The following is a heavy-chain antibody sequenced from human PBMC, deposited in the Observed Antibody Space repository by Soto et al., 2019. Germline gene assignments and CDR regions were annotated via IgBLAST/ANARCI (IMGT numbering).Heavy chain of an antibody. CDR3: ARGESIGDV. D-gene: IGHD6-6*01. V-gene: IGHV1-18*01. CDR2: ISDYNGNT. CDR1: GYTFTSYG. Sequence: QVQLVESGAEVKKPGASVKVSCKASGYTFTSYGISWVRQAPGQGLEWMGWISDYNGNTNYAQKLQGKVTMTTDTTPSTAYMELRSQRSDATAVYYCARGESIGDVWSQGTTLTFSS. J-gene: IGHJ6*02.